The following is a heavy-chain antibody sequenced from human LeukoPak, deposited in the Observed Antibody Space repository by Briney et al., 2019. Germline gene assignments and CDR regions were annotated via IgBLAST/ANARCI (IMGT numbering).Heavy chain of an antibody. J-gene: IGHJ3*02. V-gene: IGHV3-74*01. Sequence: GGSLRLSCAASGFTVSSNYMSWVRQAPGKGLVWVSRIQSDGSSTTYADSVKGRFTISRDNAKNTLWLQMNSLRDEDTAVYYCARGNSGAFDIWGQGTMVTVSS. CDR3: ARGNSGAFDI. CDR1: GFTVSSNY. CDR2: IQSDGSST. D-gene: IGHD1-1*01.